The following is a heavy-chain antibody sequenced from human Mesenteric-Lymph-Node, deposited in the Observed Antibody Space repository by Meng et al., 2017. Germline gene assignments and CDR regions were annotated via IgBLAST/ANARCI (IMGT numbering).Heavy chain of an antibody. J-gene: IGHJ6*02. V-gene: IGHV5-51*01. D-gene: IGHD4-23*01. CDR2: IYPGDSDT. CDR1: GYSFLSYW. CDR3: ARPGGYGGKSYYYYGMDV. Sequence: GESLKISCEGSGYSFLSYWIGWVRQMPGKGLEWMGIIYPGDSDTRYSPSFQGQVTISADKSINTAYLQWSSLKASDTAIYYCARPGGYGGKSYYYYGMDVWGQGTTVTVSS.